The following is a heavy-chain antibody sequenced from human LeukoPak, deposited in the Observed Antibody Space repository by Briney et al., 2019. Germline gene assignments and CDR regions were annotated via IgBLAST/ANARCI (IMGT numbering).Heavy chain of an antibody. V-gene: IGHV3-74*01. D-gene: IGHD2-2*01. CDR1: GFTFSSYW. Sequence: QPGGSLRLSCAASGFTFSSYWMHWVRQAPGKGLVWVSRINSDGSSTSYADSVKGRFTISRDNAQNTLYLQMNSLRAEDTAVYYCARGQNGRYCSSTSCSPKTNWFDPWGQGTLVTVSS. CDR2: INSDGSST. J-gene: IGHJ5*02. CDR3: ARGQNGRYCSSTSCSPKTNWFDP.